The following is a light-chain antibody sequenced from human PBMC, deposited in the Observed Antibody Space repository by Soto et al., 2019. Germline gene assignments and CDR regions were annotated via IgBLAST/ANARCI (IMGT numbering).Light chain of an antibody. CDR1: QSISSSF. Sequence: EIVLAQSPDILSLSPGESASLSCGASQSISSSFLAWHQQKPGQAPRLLIYGASSRATGIPDRFSGTGSETDFTLTISRLEPEDFAVYYCQQYGSSPYPFGQGSRLEI. V-gene: IGKV3-20*01. CDR3: QQYGSSPYP. J-gene: IGKJ5*01. CDR2: GAS.